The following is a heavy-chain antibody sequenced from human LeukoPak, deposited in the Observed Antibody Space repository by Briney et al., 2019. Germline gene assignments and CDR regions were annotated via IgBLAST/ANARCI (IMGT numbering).Heavy chain of an antibody. D-gene: IGHD3-10*02. CDR2: ISSDGSST. CDR1: GFTFSSYW. V-gene: IGHV3-74*01. CDR3: AELGITMIGGV. J-gene: IGHJ6*04. Sequence: GGSLRLSCVASGFTFSSYWSHWVRQAPGKGLVWISRISSDGSSTSYADSVKGRFTISRDNAKNSLYLQMNSLRAEDTAVYYCAELGITMIGGVWGKGTTVTISS.